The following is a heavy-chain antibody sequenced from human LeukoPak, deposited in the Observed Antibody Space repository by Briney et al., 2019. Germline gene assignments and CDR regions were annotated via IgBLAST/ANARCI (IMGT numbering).Heavy chain of an antibody. CDR2: INPSGGST. J-gene: IGHJ4*02. D-gene: IGHD3-22*01. CDR1: GYTFTSYD. Sequence: ASVKVSCKASGYTFTSYDINWVRQAPGQGLEWMGIINPSGGSTSYAQKFQGRVTMTRDTSTSTVYMELSSLRSEDTAVYYCASSPNRNYDSSGFGYFDYWGQGTLVTVSS. V-gene: IGHV1-46*01. CDR3: ASSPNRNYDSSGFGYFDY.